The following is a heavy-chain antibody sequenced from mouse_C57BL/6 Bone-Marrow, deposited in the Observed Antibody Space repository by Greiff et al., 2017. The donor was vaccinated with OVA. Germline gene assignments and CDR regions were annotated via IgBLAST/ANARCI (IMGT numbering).Heavy chain of an antibody. D-gene: IGHD2-5*01. V-gene: IGHV5-12*01. CDR3: ARHSNYPYYYAMDY. CDR1: GFTFSDYY. J-gene: IGHJ4*01. CDR2: ISNGGGST. Sequence: EVMLVESGGGLVQPGGSLKLSCAASGFTFSDYYMYWVRQTPEKRLEWVAYISNGGGSTYYPDTVKCRFTISRDNAKNTLYLQMSRLKSEDTAMYYCARHSNYPYYYAMDYWGQGTSVTVSS.